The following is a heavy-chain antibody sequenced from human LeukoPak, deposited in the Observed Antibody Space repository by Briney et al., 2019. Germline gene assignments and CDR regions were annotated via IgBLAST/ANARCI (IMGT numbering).Heavy chain of an antibody. J-gene: IGHJ4*02. D-gene: IGHD2-15*01. CDR3: ARGRGCSDGNCYSDH. CDR2: INTNTGNP. Sequence: ASVKVSCKASGYTLTNSAMNWVRQAPGQGLEWMGWINTNTGNPTYAQGFTGRFVFSLDTSVSTAYLQISSLKTEDTAVYFCARGRGCSDGNCYSDHWGQGTLVTVSS. CDR1: GYTLTNSA. V-gene: IGHV7-4-1*02.